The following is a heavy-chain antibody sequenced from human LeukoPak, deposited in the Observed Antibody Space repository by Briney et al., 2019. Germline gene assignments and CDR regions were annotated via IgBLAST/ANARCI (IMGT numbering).Heavy chain of an antibody. CDR2: IWCYGSRK. Sequence: PGGSLRLSCAASGFTFSTYTMHWVRQAPDKGLEWVADIWCYGSRKHYADSVKDRFTISRDGSMNTVYLQMNSLRVEDTAVYYCAREGRANTFFDYWGQGTPVTVSS. D-gene: IGHD3-16*01. J-gene: IGHJ4*02. CDR1: GFTFSTYT. V-gene: IGHV3-33*01. CDR3: AREGRANTFFDY.